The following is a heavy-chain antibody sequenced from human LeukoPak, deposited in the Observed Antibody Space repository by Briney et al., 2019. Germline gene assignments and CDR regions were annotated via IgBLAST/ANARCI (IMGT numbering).Heavy chain of an antibody. J-gene: IGHJ5*01. CDR1: GFTFSTFV. V-gene: IGHV3-23*01. CDR3: ARLGHNSASDS. CDR2: ISAGGAGT. D-gene: IGHD6-25*01. Sequence: GGSLRLSCAASGFTFSTFVANWARQAPGKGLEWVSAISAGGAGTYYADSVKGRFTISRDNPKSILYLQMHSLRAEDTAIYYCARLGHNSASDSWGQGTLVTVSS.